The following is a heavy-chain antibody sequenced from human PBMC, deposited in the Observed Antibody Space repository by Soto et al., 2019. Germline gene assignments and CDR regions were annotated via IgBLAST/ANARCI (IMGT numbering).Heavy chain of an antibody. CDR1: GGTFSSYA. D-gene: IGHD3-22*01. Sequence: ASVKVSCKASGGTFSSYAISWVRQAPGQGLEWMGGIIPIFGTANYAQKFQGRVTITADESTSTAYMELSSLRSEDTAVYYCARGNSDYYDSSGYYQVPLDYWGQGTLVTVSS. CDR3: ARGNSDYYDSSGYYQVPLDY. CDR2: IIPIFGTA. V-gene: IGHV1-69*13. J-gene: IGHJ4*02.